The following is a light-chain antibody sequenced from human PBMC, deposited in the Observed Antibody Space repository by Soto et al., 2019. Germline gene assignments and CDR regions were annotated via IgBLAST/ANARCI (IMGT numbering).Light chain of an antibody. CDR1: QSISSW. CDR2: AAS. V-gene: IGKV1-5*01. CDR3: QQYKNLPT. Sequence: DIQMTLSPSTLSASVGDRVTITCRAGQSISSWLAWYQQTSGTAPNLLIYAASNLEGGPPSSCSGGAATKYSPSTISRLPPEYIATYYRQQYKNLPTFGQGTRLEIK. J-gene: IGKJ5*01.